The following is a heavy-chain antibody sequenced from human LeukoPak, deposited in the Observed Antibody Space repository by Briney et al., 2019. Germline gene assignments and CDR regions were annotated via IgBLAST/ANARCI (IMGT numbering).Heavy chain of an antibody. J-gene: IGHJ4*02. CDR2: IYYSGST. Sequence: NPSETLSLTCTVSGGSISSYYWSWIRQPPGKGLEWIGYIYYSGSTNYNPSLKSRVTISVDTSKNQFSLKLNSVTAADTAVYYCARGVSSGSYPPRYWGQGTLVTVS. V-gene: IGHV4-59*01. CDR1: GGSISSYY. CDR3: ARGVSSGSYPPRY. D-gene: IGHD1-26*01.